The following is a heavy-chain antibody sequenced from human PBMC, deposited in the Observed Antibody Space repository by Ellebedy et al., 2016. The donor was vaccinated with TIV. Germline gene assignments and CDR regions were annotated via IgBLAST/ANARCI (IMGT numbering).Heavy chain of an antibody. D-gene: IGHD3-22*01. CDR2: IYYSGST. V-gene: IGHV4-31*03. CDR1: GGSISSGDYY. CDR3: ARVTYYYDGRPPRHFDF. Sequence: SETLSLTXTVSGGSISSGDYYWSWIRQQSGKGLEWLGYIYYSGSTDHNPSLKSRIMISIDTSRNLFSLNLSSVTAADTAVYYCARVTYYYDGRPPRHFDFWGQGTLVTVSS. J-gene: IGHJ4*02.